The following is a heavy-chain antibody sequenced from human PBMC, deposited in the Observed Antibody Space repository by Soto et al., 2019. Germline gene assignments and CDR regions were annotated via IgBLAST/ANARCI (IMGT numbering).Heavy chain of an antibody. CDR2: IYYSGST. CDR3: ARVSSSYTIFGVVTAFDY. CDR1: GGSISSGGYY. Sequence: SETLSLTCTVSGGSISSGGYYWSWIRQHPGKGLEWIGYIYYSGSTYYNPSLKSRVTISVDTSKNQFSLKLSSVTAADTAVYYCARVSSSYTIFGVVTAFDYWGQGTLVTVSS. J-gene: IGHJ4*02. D-gene: IGHD3-3*01. V-gene: IGHV4-31*03.